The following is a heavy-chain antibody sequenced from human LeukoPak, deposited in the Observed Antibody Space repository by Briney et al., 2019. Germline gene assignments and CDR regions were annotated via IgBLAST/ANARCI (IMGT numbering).Heavy chain of an antibody. CDR3: ARLSMVAVVIENAFDL. Sequence: ASVKVSCKAPGYMFTAYQMHWVRQAPGQGLEWMGWVNPNSGDTKYAQGYQDRVTLTGDTSINTAYMELSRLRSDDTAVYFCARLSMVAVVIENAFDLWGQGTMVIVPS. V-gene: IGHV1-2*02. D-gene: IGHD3-22*01. CDR2: VNPNSGDT. J-gene: IGHJ3*01. CDR1: GYMFTAYQ.